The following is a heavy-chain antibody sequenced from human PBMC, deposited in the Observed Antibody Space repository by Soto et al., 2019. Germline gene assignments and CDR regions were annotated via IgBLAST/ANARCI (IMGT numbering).Heavy chain of an antibody. CDR1: GGSIRSYY. D-gene: IGHD3-9*01. CDR3: ARDPNTYYDIPRGVDP. J-gene: IGHJ5*02. V-gene: IGHV4-59*01. Sequence: SETLYLTCTVSGGSIRSYYWSWIRQPPGKGLEWIGYIYYSGSTNYNPSLKSRVTISVDTSKNQFSLKLSSVTAADTAVYYCARDPNTYYDIPRGVDPWGQGTLVTVS. CDR2: IYYSGST.